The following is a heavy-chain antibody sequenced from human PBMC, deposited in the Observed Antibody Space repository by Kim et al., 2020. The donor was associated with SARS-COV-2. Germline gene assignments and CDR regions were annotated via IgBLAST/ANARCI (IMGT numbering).Heavy chain of an antibody. CDR3: ARGPTPFLEWLAWFDP. V-gene: IGHV4-59*09. Sequence: PSLQSRVTISVDTSKNQFSLKLSSVTAADTAVYYCARGPTPFLEWLAWFDPWGQGTLVTVSS. J-gene: IGHJ5*02. D-gene: IGHD3-3*01.